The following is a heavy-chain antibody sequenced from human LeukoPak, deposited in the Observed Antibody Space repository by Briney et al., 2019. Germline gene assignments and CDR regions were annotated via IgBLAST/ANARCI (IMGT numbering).Heavy chain of an antibody. Sequence: GRSLRLSCAASGFTFSSYGMHWVRQAPVKGLEWVAVISYDGSNKYYADSVKGRFTISRDNSKNTLYLQMNSLRAEDTAVYYCAKDSSSGWYGEVDYWGQGTLVTVSS. CDR1: GFTFSSYG. CDR3: AKDSSSGWYGEVDY. D-gene: IGHD6-19*01. V-gene: IGHV3-30*18. CDR2: ISYDGSNK. J-gene: IGHJ4*02.